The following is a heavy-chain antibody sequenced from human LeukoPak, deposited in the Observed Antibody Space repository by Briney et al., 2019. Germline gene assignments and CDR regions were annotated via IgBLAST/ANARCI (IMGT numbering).Heavy chain of an antibody. V-gene: IGHV3-23*01. J-gene: IGHJ4*02. CDR2: VSGSGSST. Sequence: GGSLRLSCAASGFTFRSYAMSWVRQAPGKGLEWVSAVSGSGSSTYYADSVKGRFTISRDNSKNTLYLQMNSLRAEDTAVYYCAKDYDFWSGYSDYWGQGTLVTVPS. D-gene: IGHD3-3*01. CDR3: AKDYDFWSGYSDY. CDR1: GFTFRSYA.